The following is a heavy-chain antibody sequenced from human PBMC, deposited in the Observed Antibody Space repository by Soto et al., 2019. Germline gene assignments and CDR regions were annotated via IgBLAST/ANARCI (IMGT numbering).Heavy chain of an antibody. CDR1: GYTFTSYG. Sequence: QVQLVQSGAEVKKPGASVKVSCKASGYTFTSYGISWVRQAPGQGLEWMGWISAYNGNTNYAQKLQGRVTMTTDTSTSTAYMALRRLRSDDTAVYYCARVLDDSSGYYYSLGAFDIWGQGTMVTVSS. D-gene: IGHD3-22*01. CDR3: ARVLDDSSGYYYSLGAFDI. J-gene: IGHJ3*02. CDR2: ISAYNGNT. V-gene: IGHV1-18*01.